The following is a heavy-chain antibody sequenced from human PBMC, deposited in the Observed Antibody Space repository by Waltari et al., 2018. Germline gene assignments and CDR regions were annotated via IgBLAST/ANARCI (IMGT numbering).Heavy chain of an antibody. D-gene: IGHD4-17*01. J-gene: IGHJ6*02. Sequence: QVQLVQSGAEVKKPGSSVKVSCKASGGTFSSYAISWVRQAPGQGLEWMGRIIPIFGTANYAQKVQGRVTITADKSTSTAYMELSSLRSEDTAVYYCASQKMTTVTYYYYGMDVWGQGTTVTVSS. CDR1: GGTFSSYA. V-gene: IGHV1-69*08. CDR3: ASQKMTTVTYYYYGMDV. CDR2: IIPIFGTA.